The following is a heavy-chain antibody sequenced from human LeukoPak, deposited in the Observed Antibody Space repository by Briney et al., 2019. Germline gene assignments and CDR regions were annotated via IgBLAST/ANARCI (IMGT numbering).Heavy chain of an antibody. Sequence: SETLSLTCAVSDDSFSSHYWTWIRQPPGKGLEWIGSIYYSGNTYNPSLKSRVTISVDTSKNQFSLNLTSVNAADTAVYYCARVMAARREDLNWFDPWGQGTLVTVSS. V-gene: IGHV4-59*11. CDR2: IYYSGNT. J-gene: IGHJ5*02. CDR1: DDSFSSHY. CDR3: ARVMAARREDLNWFDP. D-gene: IGHD6-6*01.